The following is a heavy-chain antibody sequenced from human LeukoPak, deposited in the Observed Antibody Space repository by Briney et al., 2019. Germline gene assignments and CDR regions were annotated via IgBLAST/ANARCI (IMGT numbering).Heavy chain of an antibody. CDR2: INPNGGST. CDR3: ASSNYYYYGMDV. D-gene: IGHD4-11*01. Sequence: GASVKVSCKASGYTFTSYYMHWVRQAPGQGLEWMGIINPNGGSTSYAQKFQGRVTMTRDTSTSTVYMELSSLRSEDTAVYYCASSNYYYYGMDVWGQGTTVTVSS. CDR1: GYTFTSYY. J-gene: IGHJ6*02. V-gene: IGHV1-46*01.